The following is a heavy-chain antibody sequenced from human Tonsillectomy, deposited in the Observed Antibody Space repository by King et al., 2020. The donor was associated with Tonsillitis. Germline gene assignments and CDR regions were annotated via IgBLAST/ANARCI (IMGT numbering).Heavy chain of an antibody. CDR3: AMISXXXSPXYXYAMXV. Sequence: VQLVESGGGLVQPGGSLRLSCAASGFTVSSNYMSWVRQAPGKGLEWVSVIYSDAGTYYADSVKGRFTISRHNSKNTLYLQMSSLRTEDTAMYYCAMISXXXSPXYXYAMXVWGQXTKVTV. CDR2: IYSDAGT. D-gene: IGHD2-2*01. V-gene: IGHV3-53*04. CDR1: GFTVSSNY. J-gene: IGHJ6*01.